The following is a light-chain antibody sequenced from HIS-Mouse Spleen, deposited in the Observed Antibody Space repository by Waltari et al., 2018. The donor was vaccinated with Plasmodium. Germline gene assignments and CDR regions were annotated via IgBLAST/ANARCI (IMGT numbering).Light chain of an antibody. V-gene: IGLV2-23*01. Sequence: QSALTPPASVSGSPGQSFTISCTGTSSAVGRYNLVSWYQQHPGKAPKLMIYEGSTRPSGVSNRFSGSKPGNTASLTISGLQAEDEADYYCCSYAGSSTWVFGGGTKLTVL. CDR1: SSAVGRYNL. CDR3: CSYAGSSTWV. CDR2: EGS. J-gene: IGLJ3*02.